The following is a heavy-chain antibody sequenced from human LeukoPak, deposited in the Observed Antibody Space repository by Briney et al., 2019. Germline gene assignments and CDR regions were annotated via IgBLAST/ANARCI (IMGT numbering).Heavy chain of an antibody. CDR1: GFTFTSSA. J-gene: IGHJ5*02. CDR3: AADRYYDFWSGYYNWFDP. V-gene: IGHV1-58*02. Sequence: SVKVSCKASGFTFTSSAMQWVRQARGQRLEWIGWIVVGSGNTNYAQKFQERVTITRDMSTSIAYMELSSLRSEDTAVYYCAADRYYDFWSGYYNWFDPWGQGTLVTVSS. D-gene: IGHD3-3*01. CDR2: IVVGSGNT.